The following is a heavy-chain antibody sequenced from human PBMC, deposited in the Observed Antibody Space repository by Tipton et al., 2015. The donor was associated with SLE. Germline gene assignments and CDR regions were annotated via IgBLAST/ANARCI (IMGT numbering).Heavy chain of an antibody. CDR2: INYSGST. CDR3: ARGVAYYFDSGAFDV. J-gene: IGHJ3*01. V-gene: IGHV4-39*07. CDR1: GDSISSSSYY. D-gene: IGHD3-22*01. Sequence: TLSLTCSVSGDSISSSSYYWSWIRQPPGKGLEWIGEINYSGSTNYNPSLKSRVTISIGTPKNQLSLELSSVTAADTAVYYCARGVAYYFDSGAFDVWGQGTMVTVSS.